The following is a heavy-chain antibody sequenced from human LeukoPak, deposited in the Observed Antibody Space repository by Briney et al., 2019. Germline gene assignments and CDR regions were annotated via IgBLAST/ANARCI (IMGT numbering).Heavy chain of an antibody. Sequence: GGSLRLSCAASGFTFSSYAMHWVRQAPGKGLEWVAVISYDGSNKYYADSVKGRFTISRDNSMDTVYLQMNSLRAEDTGVYYCATYAVRETFFGDYWGQGTLVAVSS. CDR3: ATYAVRETFFGDY. D-gene: IGHD3-3*01. J-gene: IGHJ4*02. V-gene: IGHV3-30*04. CDR2: ISYDGSNK. CDR1: GFTFSSYA.